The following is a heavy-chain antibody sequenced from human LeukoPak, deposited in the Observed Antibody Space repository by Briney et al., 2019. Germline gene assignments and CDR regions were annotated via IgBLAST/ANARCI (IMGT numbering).Heavy chain of an antibody. V-gene: IGHV1-18*01. CDR3: AREGEYDFWSGYSNWFDP. CDR2: ISAYNGNT. CDR1: GYTFTSYG. Sequence: ASVKVSCKASGYTFTSYGISWVRQAPGQGLEWMGWISAYNGNTNHAQKLQGRVTMTTDTSTSTAYMELRSLRSDDTAVYYCAREGEYDFWSGYSNWFDPWGQGTLVTVSS. J-gene: IGHJ5*02. D-gene: IGHD3-3*01.